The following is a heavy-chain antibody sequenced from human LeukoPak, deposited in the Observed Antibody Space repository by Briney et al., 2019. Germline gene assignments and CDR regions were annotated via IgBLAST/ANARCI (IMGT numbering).Heavy chain of an antibody. CDR1: GFTFSSYS. V-gene: IGHV3-21*01. CDR2: ISSSSSYI. Sequence: GGSLRLSCAASGFTFSSYSMNWVRQAPGKGLEWVSSISSSSSYIYYADSVKGRFTISRDNAKNSLYLQMNSLRAEDTAVYYCARDQSNYDFWSGYYLDWFGPWGQGTLVTVSS. D-gene: IGHD3-3*01. J-gene: IGHJ5*02. CDR3: ARDQSNYDFWSGYYLDWFGP.